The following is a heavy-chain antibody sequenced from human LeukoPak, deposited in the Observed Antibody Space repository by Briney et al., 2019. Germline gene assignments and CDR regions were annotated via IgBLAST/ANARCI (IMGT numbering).Heavy chain of an antibody. CDR3: ARESHRRAFDI. Sequence: GGSLRLSCAASGFTDSSNYMSWVRQAPGKGLEWVSVIYSGGSTYYVDSVKGRFTISRDNSKNTLYLQMNSLRAEDTAVYYCARESHRRAFDIWGQGTMVTVSS. CDR2: IYSGGST. J-gene: IGHJ3*02. V-gene: IGHV3-66*01. CDR1: GFTDSSNY. D-gene: IGHD1-14*01.